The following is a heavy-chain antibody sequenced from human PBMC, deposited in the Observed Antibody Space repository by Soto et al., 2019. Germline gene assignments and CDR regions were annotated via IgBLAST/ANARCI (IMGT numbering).Heavy chain of an antibody. CDR1: GYSFTSYW. CDR2: IDPSDSYT. V-gene: IGHV5-10-1*01. Sequence: GESLKISCKGSGYSFTSYWISWVRQMPGKGLGWMGRIDPSDSYTNYSPSFQGHVTISADKSISTAYLQWSSLKASDTAMYYCASGIVVVTATSGAFDIWGQGTMVTVSS. CDR3: ASGIVVVTATSGAFDI. D-gene: IGHD2-21*02. J-gene: IGHJ3*02.